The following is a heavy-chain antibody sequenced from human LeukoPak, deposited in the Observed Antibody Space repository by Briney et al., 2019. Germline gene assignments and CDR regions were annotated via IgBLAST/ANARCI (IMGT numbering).Heavy chain of an antibody. J-gene: IGHJ5*02. D-gene: IGHD6-19*01. V-gene: IGHV4-39*07. CDR1: GGSISSYY. Sequence: SETLSLTCTVSGGSISSYYWGWIRQPPGKGLEWTGSIYYSGSTYYNPSLKSRVTISVDTSKNQFSLKLSSVTAADTAVYYCARDRPIAVACRNWFDPWGQGTLVTVSS. CDR3: ARDRPIAVACRNWFDP. CDR2: IYYSGST.